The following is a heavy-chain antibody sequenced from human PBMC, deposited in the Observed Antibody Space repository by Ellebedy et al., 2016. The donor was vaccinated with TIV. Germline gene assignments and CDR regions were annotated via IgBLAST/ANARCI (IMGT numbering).Heavy chain of an antibody. D-gene: IGHD5-18*01. V-gene: IGHV3-7*01. CDR2: IKSDGSKR. CDR1: GFTFSYYW. J-gene: IGHJ3*01. Sequence: GESLKISCAASGFTFSYYWRRWVRQVPGKEPEEVAQIKSDGSKRSYVDSVRGRFTISRDNVQNSLYLQMNSLRAEDTAVYFCARDPGYGAFDVWGQGTTVIVSS. CDR3: ARDPGYGAFDV.